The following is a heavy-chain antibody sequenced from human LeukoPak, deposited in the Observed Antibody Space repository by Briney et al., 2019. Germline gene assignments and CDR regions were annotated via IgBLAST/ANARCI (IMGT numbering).Heavy chain of an antibody. CDR3: AKGPRNQRSTRIAVAGTLLKPSHYYYGMDV. V-gene: IGHV3-30*18. J-gene: IGHJ6*02. CDR2: ISYDGSNK. Sequence: SGGSLRLSCAASGFTFSSYGMHWVRQAPGKGLEWVAVISYDGSNKYYADSVKGRFTISRDNSKNTLYLQMNSLRAEDTAVYYCAKGPRNQRSTRIAVAGTLLKPSHYYYGMDVWGQGTTVTVSS. CDR1: GFTFSSYG. D-gene: IGHD6-19*01.